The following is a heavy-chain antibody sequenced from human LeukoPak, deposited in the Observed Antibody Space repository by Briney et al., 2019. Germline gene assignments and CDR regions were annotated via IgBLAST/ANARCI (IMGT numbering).Heavy chain of an antibody. D-gene: IGHD2-8*01. CDR3: ARVLSDDI. V-gene: IGHV3-53*01. Sequence: GGSLRLSCAAYGFTVSTNYMSWVRPAQGKGLEWVSAISDSAGTTYYADSVKGRFTISRDKSKNTLYLQMNSRRAEDTAVYYCARVLSDDIWGQGTMVTVSS. CDR1: GFTVSTNY. J-gene: IGHJ3*02. CDR2: ISDSAGTT.